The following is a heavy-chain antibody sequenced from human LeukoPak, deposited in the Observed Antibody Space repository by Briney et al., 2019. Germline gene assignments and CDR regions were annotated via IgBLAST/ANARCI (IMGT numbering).Heavy chain of an antibody. J-gene: IGHJ4*02. Sequence: GGSLRLSCAASGFTMSNYGVSWVRQAPGKGLEWVAVIWYDGSNKYYADSVKGRFTISRDNSKNTLYLQMNSLRAEDTAVYYCATSNYYDSSGLDYWGQGTLVTVSS. CDR2: IWYDGSNK. D-gene: IGHD3-22*01. V-gene: IGHV3-33*08. CDR1: GFTMSNYG. CDR3: ATSNYYDSSGLDY.